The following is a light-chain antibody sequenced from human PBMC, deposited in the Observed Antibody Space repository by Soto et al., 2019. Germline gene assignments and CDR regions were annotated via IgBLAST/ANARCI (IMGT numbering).Light chain of an antibody. Sequence: DMVMTQSPCTLSSSPGERATLSCRASQSVSSSYLAWYQQKPDQAPSLLLYAASSRATGIPDRFSGSGSGTDFTLTISRLEHEDFSVYYCQQYGSSPMYTFGQGTKLEIK. CDR3: QQYGSSPMYT. CDR1: QSVSSSY. V-gene: IGKV3-20*01. CDR2: AAS. J-gene: IGKJ2*01.